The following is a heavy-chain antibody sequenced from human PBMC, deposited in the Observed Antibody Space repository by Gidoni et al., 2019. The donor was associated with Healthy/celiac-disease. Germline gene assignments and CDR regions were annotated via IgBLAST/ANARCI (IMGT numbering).Heavy chain of an antibody. CDR2: INHSGST. V-gene: IGHV4-34*01. J-gene: IGHJ4*02. D-gene: IGHD1-26*01. CDR1: GGSFSGYY. CDR3: ARGSSPYYGPILY. Sequence: QVQLQQWGAGLLKHSETLSLTCAVYGGSFSGYYWSWISQPPGKGREWIGEINHSGSTTYNPSLKSLVTISVDTSKNQFSLKLSSVTAADTAVYYCARGSSPYYGPILYWGQGTLVTVSS.